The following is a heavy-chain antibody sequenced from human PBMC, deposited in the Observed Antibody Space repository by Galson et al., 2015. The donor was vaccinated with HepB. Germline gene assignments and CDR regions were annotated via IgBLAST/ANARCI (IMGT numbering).Heavy chain of an antibody. D-gene: IGHD3-22*01. Sequence: SVKVSCKASGGTFSSYAISWVRQAPGQGLEWMGGIIPIFGTANYAQKFQGRVTITADESTSTAYMELSSLRSEDTAVYYCAREGGYYYDSSGYYFDYWGQGTLVTVSS. J-gene: IGHJ4*02. CDR2: IIPIFGTA. CDR3: AREGGYYYDSSGYYFDY. V-gene: IGHV1-69*13. CDR1: GGTFSSYA.